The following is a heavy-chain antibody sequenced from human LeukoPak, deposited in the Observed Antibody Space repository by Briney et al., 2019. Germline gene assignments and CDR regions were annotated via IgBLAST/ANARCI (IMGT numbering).Heavy chain of an antibody. CDR2: ISGSGGNT. CDR3: AKVPLSAAGGWFDP. D-gene: IGHD6-13*01. CDR1: GFSFKSYA. V-gene: IGHV3-23*01. J-gene: IGHJ5*02. Sequence: GGSLRLSCAASGFSFKSYAMSWVRQAPGKGLEWVSAISGSGGNTYYADSVKGRFTISRDNSKNTLYLQMNSLRAEDTAVYYCAKVPLSAAGGWFDPWGQGTLVTVSS.